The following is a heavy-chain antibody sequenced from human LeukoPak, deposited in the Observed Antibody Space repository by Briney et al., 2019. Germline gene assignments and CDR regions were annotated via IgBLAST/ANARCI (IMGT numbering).Heavy chain of an antibody. CDR3: ARLYMSGGASTGSFDS. J-gene: IGHJ4*02. CDR1: GGSLRNYF. V-gene: IGHV4-34*01. Sequence: PSETLSLTCAVYGGSLRNYFWSWVRQSPGKGLEWIGEPNVGGITNKNPSLESRITISVDTSKNEFSLKLTSVTAADTAMYFCARLYMSGGASTGSFDSWGQGTLVTVSS. D-gene: IGHD3-3*01. CDR2: PNVGGIT.